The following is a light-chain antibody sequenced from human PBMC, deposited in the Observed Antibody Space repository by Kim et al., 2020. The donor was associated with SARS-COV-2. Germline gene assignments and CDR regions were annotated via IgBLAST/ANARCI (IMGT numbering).Light chain of an antibody. J-gene: IGKJ4*01. V-gene: IGKV3-15*01. CDR3: QQYTSWLT. CDR1: QNVGSD. CDR2: DAS. Sequence: SASPGESAPLSCRASQNVGSDVAWYQHKPGQGPRLLIYDASTRAAGIAARFTGGGSGTDFTLTISSLQPDDFAVYYCQQYTSWLTFGGGTKVDIK.